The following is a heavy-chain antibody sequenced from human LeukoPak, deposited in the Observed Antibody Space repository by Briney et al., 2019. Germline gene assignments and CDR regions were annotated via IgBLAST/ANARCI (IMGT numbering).Heavy chain of an antibody. D-gene: IGHD3-22*01. J-gene: IGHJ4*02. CDR1: GFTFSSYG. CDR3: AKFRWYYDSSGYLDY. V-gene: IGHV3-33*06. CDR2: IWYDGSNK. Sequence: GGSLRLSCAASGFTFSSYGMYWVRQAPGKGLEWVAVIWYDGSNKYYADSVKGRFTISRDNSKNTLYLQMNSLRAEDTAVYYCAKFRWYYDSSGYLDYWGQGTLVTVSS.